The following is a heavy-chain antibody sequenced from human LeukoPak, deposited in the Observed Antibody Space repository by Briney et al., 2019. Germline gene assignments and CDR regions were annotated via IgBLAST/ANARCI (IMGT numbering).Heavy chain of an antibody. J-gene: IGHJ6*03. CDR2: IYYSGST. CDR1: GGSISSYY. Sequence: SETLSLTCTVSGGSISSYYWSWIRQPPGKGLEWIGYIYYSGSTNYNPSLKSRVTISVDTSKNQFSLKLSSVTAADTAVYYSARVLVSRNIVWYYYYYMDVWGKGTTVTLSS. V-gene: IGHV4-59*01. D-gene: IGHD2-21*01. CDR3: ARVLVSRNIVWYYYYYMDV.